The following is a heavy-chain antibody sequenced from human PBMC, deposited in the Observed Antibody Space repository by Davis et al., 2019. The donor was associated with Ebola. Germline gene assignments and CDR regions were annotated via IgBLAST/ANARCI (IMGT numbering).Heavy chain of an antibody. V-gene: IGHV1-69*13. Sequence: SVKVSCKASGYTFTSYGITWVRQALGQGLEWMGGIIPIFGTANYAQKFQGRVTITADESTSTAYMEVGSLRSDDTAVYYCARAQFPTTSDHWGQGTLVTVSS. CDR1: GYTFTSYG. CDR3: ARAQFPTTSDH. CDR2: IIPIFGTA. J-gene: IGHJ4*02. D-gene: IGHD1-1*01.